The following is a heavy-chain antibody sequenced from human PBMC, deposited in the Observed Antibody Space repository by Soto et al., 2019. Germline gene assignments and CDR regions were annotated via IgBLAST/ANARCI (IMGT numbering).Heavy chain of an antibody. CDR2: MNPNSGNT. V-gene: IGHV1-8*01. CDR3: ARGPPVRLTTPYYMDV. J-gene: IGHJ6*03. Sequence: ASVKVSCKASGYTFTSYDINWVRQATGQGLEWMGWMNPNSGNTGYAQKFQGRVTMTRNTSISTAYMELSSLRSEDTAVYYCARGPPVRLTTPYYMDVWGKGTTVTVSS. D-gene: IGHD3-10*01. CDR1: GYTFTSYD.